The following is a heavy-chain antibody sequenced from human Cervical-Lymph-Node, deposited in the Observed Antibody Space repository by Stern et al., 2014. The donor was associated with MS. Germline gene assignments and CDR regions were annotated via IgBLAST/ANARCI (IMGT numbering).Heavy chain of an antibody. CDR1: GGSISSGDYY. D-gene: IGHD2-2*01. J-gene: IGHJ5*02. CDR2: IYYSGST. V-gene: IGHV4-30-4*01. Sequence: QVQLQEWGPGLVKPSQTLSLTCTVSGGSISSGDYYWSWIRQPPGKGLEWIGDIYYSGSTYYNPSRKSRVTISVDTSKNQFSLKLSSVTAADTAVYYCASANCSSTSCPNWFDPWGQGTLVTVSS. CDR3: ASANCSSTSCPNWFDP.